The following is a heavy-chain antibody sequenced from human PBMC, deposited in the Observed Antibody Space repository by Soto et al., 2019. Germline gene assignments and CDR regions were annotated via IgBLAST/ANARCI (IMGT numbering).Heavy chain of an antibody. D-gene: IGHD5-18*01. CDR3: ARDQYAQLWLTTWFDP. CDR2: IIRIFGTS. V-gene: IGHV1-69*13. CDR1: TVTFTSYA. J-gene: IGHJ5*02. Sequence: SVKVLYNASTVTFTSYAISWLRPAPGQGLEWMGRIIRIFGTSNYAQKFQGRVTITADESTSTAYMELSSLRSEDTAVYYCARDQYAQLWLTTWFDPWGQGTLVTVSS.